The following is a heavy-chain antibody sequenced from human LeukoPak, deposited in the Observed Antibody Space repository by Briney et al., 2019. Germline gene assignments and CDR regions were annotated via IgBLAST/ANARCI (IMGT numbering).Heavy chain of an antibody. J-gene: IGHJ4*02. Sequence: SETLSLTCAVYGGSFSGYYWSWIRQPPGKGLEWIREINHSGSTNYNPSLKSRVTISVDTSKNQFSLKLSSVTAADTAVNYCARVPLAVTTQRPFDYWGQGTLVTVSS. CDR1: GGSFSGYY. D-gene: IGHD4-17*01. CDR3: ARVPLAVTTQRPFDY. V-gene: IGHV4-34*01. CDR2: INHSGST.